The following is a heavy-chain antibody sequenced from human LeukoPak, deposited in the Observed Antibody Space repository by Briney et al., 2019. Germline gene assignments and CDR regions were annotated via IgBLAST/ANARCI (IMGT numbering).Heavy chain of an antibody. Sequence: SETQSLMCGVYGASISDYFWSWIRQPPGKGLEWIGEIDDGGNTNYNPSLMSRVIVSMEKSKKQFSLVMRSVTAADTAVYYCARFSRITWGDVGDAFCLWGKVVAVIVSS. CDR1: GASISDYF. D-gene: IGHD3/OR15-3a*01. CDR2: IDDGGNT. CDR3: ARFSRITWGDVGDAFCL. V-gene: IGHV4-34*01. J-gene: IGHJ6*04.